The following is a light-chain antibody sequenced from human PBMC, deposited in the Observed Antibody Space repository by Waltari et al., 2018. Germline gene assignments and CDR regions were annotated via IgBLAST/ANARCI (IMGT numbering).Light chain of an antibody. V-gene: IGLV5-45*03. Sequence: QAVLPQPSSLSSSPGASASLTCTLRSGIYIGPYWLHWYQQQPGSPPHLLLRFKSDSDKQQGSGVPSRFSGSKDASANAGILLISGLQSEDEADYYCMIWHSSAVVFGGGTKLTVL. CDR2: FKSDSDK. J-gene: IGLJ2*01. CDR3: MIWHSSAVV. CDR1: SGIYIGPYW.